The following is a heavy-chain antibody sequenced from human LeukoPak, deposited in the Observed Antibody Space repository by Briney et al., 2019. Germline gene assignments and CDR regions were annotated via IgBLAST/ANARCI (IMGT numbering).Heavy chain of an antibody. Sequence: GGSLRLSCAASGFTFSSYAMSWVRQAPGKGLEWVSAISGSGGSTYYADSVKGRFTISRDNSKNTLYLQMNSLRAEDTAVYYYAKVGRYSSGWYVRYFDYWGQGTLVTVSS. D-gene: IGHD6-19*01. J-gene: IGHJ4*02. V-gene: IGHV3-23*01. CDR2: ISGSGGST. CDR3: AKVGRYSSGWYVRYFDY. CDR1: GFTFSSYA.